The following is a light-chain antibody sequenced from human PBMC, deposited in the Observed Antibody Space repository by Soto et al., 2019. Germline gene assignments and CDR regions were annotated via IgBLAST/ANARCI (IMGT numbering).Light chain of an antibody. CDR1: TGAVTSAYY. Sequence: QAVVTQEPSLTVSPGGTVTLTCASSTGAVTSAYYPSWFQQKPGQAPRTLIYSTSNKRSWTPARFSGSLLGGKAALTLSGVQPEDEAEYYCLLYYGGAYVFGTGTKLTVL. CDR2: STS. J-gene: IGLJ1*01. CDR3: LLYYGGAYV. V-gene: IGLV7-43*01.